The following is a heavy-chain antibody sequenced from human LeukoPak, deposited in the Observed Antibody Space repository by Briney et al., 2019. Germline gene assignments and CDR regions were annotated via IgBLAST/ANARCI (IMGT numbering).Heavy chain of an antibody. J-gene: IGHJ3*02. CDR3: AREIPTAMSAFDI. V-gene: IGHV3-21*01. CDR1: GFTFSSYH. Sequence: GGSLRLSCAASGFTFSSYHMNWVRQAPGKGLEWVSSISSSSSYIYYVDSVEGRFTISRDSAKNSLYLQMTSLRAEDTAMYYCAREIPTAMSAFDIWGQGTMVTVSS. D-gene: IGHD2-2*01. CDR2: ISSSSSYI.